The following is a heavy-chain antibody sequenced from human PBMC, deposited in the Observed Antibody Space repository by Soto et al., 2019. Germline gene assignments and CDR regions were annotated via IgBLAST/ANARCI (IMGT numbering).Heavy chain of an antibody. V-gene: IGHV3-23*01. D-gene: IGHD1-26*01. Sequence: EVQLLESWGGLVQPGGSLRLSCAASGFTFSSYAMSWVRQAPGKGLEWVSAISIRGDKTYYAGSVKGRFTISRDNSKNTLYLQMNSLRAEDTAIYHCAKGVQWELPLEYWGQGTLVTVSS. CDR2: ISIRGDKT. CDR3: AKGVQWELPLEY. CDR1: GFTFSSYA. J-gene: IGHJ4*02.